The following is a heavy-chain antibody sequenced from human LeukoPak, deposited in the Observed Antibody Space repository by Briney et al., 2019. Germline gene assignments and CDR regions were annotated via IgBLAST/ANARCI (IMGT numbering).Heavy chain of an antibody. CDR3: ARDPTVVVPAALKYYYYYYGMDV. CDR1: GFTFSSYA. Sequence: GGSLRLSCAASGFTFSSYAMHWVRQAPGKGLEWVAVISYDGSNKYYADSVKGRFTISRDNSKNTLYLQMSSLRAEDTAVYYCARDPTVVVPAALKYYYYYYGMDVWGQGTTVTVSS. J-gene: IGHJ6*02. CDR2: ISYDGSNK. D-gene: IGHD2-2*01. V-gene: IGHV3-30-3*01.